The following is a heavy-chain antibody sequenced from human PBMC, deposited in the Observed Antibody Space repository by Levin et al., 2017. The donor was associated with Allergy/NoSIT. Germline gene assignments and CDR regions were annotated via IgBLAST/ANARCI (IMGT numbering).Heavy chain of an antibody. J-gene: IGHJ3*02. D-gene: IGHD6-13*01. CDR1: GGSFSGYY. V-gene: IGHV4-34*01. CDR3: ARGGFIAEILERAFDI. CDR2: INHSGST. Sequence: SETLSLTCAVYGGSFSGYYWSWIRQPPGKGLEWIGEINHSGSTNYNPFLKSRVTISVDTSKNQFSLKLSSVTAADTAVYYCARGGFIAEILERAFDIWGQGTMVTVSS.